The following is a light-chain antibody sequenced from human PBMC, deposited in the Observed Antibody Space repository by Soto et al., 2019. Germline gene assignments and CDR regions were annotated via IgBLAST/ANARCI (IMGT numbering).Light chain of an antibody. CDR2: AAS. CDR3: QQSFNTPPT. V-gene: IGKV1-39*01. CDR1: QSISSY. J-gene: IGKJ1*01. Sequence: DLRMTQSPSSLSASVGDRVTITCRASQSISSYLNWYQQKPGKAPNLLIYAASSLQSGVPSRFSGSASGTDFTLTISSLQPEDFATYYCQQSFNTPPTFGQGTKVEIK.